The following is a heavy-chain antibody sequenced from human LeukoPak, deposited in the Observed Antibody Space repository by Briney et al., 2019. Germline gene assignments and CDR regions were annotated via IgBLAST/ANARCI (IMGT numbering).Heavy chain of an antibody. CDR3: SRAGTGFSIPGAY. CDR2: IHYSGST. CDR1: GASISSHY. Sequence: SETLSLTCSVSGASISSHYWSWIRQPPGKGLEWVGYIHYSGSTNCNPSLKSRVTISLDTSKNQFSLKLTSVTAANTAVYYCSRAGTGFSIPGAYWGQGTLVTVSS. J-gene: IGHJ4*02. D-gene: IGHD1-14*01. V-gene: IGHV4-59*11.